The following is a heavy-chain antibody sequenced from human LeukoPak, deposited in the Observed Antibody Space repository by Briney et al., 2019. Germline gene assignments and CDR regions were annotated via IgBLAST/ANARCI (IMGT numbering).Heavy chain of an antibody. CDR1: GGSISSSSYY. D-gene: IGHD2-15*01. CDR2: IYYSGST. Sequence: PSETLSLTCTVSGGSISSSSYYWGWIRQPPGKGLEWIGSIYYSGSTYYNPSLKSRVTISVDTSKNQFSLKLSSVTAADTAVYYCARETHRSGGSCSWDYWGQGTLVTVSS. V-gene: IGHV4-39*07. CDR3: ARETHRSGGSCSWDY. J-gene: IGHJ4*02.